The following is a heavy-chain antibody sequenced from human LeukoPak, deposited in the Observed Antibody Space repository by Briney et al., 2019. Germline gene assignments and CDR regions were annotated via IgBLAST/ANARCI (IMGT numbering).Heavy chain of an antibody. D-gene: IGHD6-19*01. CDR2: IYYSGST. Sequence: SETLSLTCTVSGGSINTYFWSWIRQPPGKGLEWIGYIYYSGSTNYNPSLKSRVTISVDTSKNQFSLKLSSVTAADTAVHYCARGATGGWYGDFQHWGQGTLVTVSS. CDR1: GGSINTYF. CDR3: ARGATGGWYGDFQH. J-gene: IGHJ1*01. V-gene: IGHV4-59*01.